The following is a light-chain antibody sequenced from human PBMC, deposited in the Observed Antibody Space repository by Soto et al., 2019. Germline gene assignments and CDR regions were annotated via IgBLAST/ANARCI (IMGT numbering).Light chain of an antibody. Sequence: QAVVTQEPSLTVSPGGTVTLTCASSTGAVTGGYYPNWFQRKPGQAPRPLIYSTSNKHSWTPARFSGSLIGGKAALTLSGVQPEDEAEYYCLLYYGGAQLIFGGGTKVTVL. CDR1: TGAVTGGYY. CDR3: LLYYGGAQLI. V-gene: IGLV7-43*01. J-gene: IGLJ2*01. CDR2: STS.